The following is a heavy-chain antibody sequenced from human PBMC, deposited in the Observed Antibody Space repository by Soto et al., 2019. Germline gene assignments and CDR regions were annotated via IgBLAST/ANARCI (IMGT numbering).Heavy chain of an antibody. V-gene: IGHV3-23*01. D-gene: IGHD3-3*01. CDR3: AKSMNVPFWSGSEWGSFDY. CDR2: ISGSGGST. J-gene: IGHJ4*02. Sequence: GGYLRLSCAASGFTFSSYALSWVRQAPGTGLEWVSAISGSGGSTYYADSVKGRFTISRDNSKNTLYLQMNSLRAEDTAVYYCAKSMNVPFWSGSEWGSFDYWGQGTLVTVSS. CDR1: GFTFSSYA.